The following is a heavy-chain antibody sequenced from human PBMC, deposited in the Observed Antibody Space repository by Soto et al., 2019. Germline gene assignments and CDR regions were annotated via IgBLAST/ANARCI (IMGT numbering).Heavy chain of an antibody. V-gene: IGHV3-74*01. CDR1: GFTFSSYW. D-gene: IGHD3-3*01. Sequence: GGSVRLSCAASGFTFSSYWMHWVRQAPGKGLVWVSRINSDGSSTSYADSVKGRFTISRDDSKSIAYLQMNSLQTADTAIYYCARDGDFYGMDVWGQGTTVTVSS. CDR3: ARDGDFYGMDV. CDR2: INSDGSST. J-gene: IGHJ6*02.